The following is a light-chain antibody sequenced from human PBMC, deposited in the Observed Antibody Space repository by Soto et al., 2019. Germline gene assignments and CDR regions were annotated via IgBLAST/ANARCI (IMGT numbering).Light chain of an antibody. Sequence: QSALTQPPSASGTPGQRVTISCSGSSSNIGSNYVYWYQQLPGTAPKLLIYRNNQRPSGVPDRFSGSKSGTSAFLAISGLRSEDEADYYCAAWDDSLSVPYVFGTGTKVTVL. CDR3: AAWDDSLSVPYV. CDR1: SSNIGSNY. V-gene: IGLV1-47*01. J-gene: IGLJ1*01. CDR2: RNN.